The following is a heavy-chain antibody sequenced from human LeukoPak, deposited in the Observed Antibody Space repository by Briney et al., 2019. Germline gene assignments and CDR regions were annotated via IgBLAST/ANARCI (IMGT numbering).Heavy chain of an antibody. CDR2: ISAYNNNT. Sequence: ASVKVSCKTSGYTFSNYGVSWARQAPGQGLEWMGWISAYNNNTNYAQKFQGRVTMTRDTSISTAYMELSRLRSDDTAVYYCARDLAVGATDFDYWGQGTLVTVSS. J-gene: IGHJ4*02. CDR3: ARDLAVGATDFDY. D-gene: IGHD1-26*01. CDR1: GYTFSNYG. V-gene: IGHV1-18*01.